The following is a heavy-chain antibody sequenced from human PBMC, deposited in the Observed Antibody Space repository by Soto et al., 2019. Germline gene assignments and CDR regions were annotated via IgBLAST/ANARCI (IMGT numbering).Heavy chain of an antibody. CDR1: GFTFSNYV. D-gene: IGHD2-21*02. J-gene: IGHJ3*01. CDR2: IDSNGGIT. V-gene: IGHV3-64D*08. Sequence: GGSLRLSCSASGFTFSNYVMHWVRQAPGRGLEYVSAIDSNGGITYYADSVKGRFTISRDNSKNTLYLQMSSLWAEDTAVYYCVKDQAVVTPNYAFDVWGPGTMVTV. CDR3: VKDQAVVTPNYAFDV.